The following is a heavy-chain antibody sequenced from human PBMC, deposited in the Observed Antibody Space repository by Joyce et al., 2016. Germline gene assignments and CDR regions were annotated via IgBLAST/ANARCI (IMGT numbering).Heavy chain of an antibody. CDR1: GFSFSQFS. V-gene: IGHV3-30-3*01. CDR3: ARGTTVTRMGNWFDP. Sequence: QVQLVESGGGVGQPGRSLTLSCAASGFSFSQFSMVWSRQAPGKGLEWGAVISSEGSNKYYADSAKGRFIISRDNSKNTLNLQMTGLRSDDTGVYYCARGTTVTRMGNWFDPWGQGTLVTVSS. CDR2: ISSEGSNK. J-gene: IGHJ5*02. D-gene: IGHD4-17*01.